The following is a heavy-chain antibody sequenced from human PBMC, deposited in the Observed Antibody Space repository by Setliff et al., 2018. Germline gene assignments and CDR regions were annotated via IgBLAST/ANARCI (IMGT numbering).Heavy chain of an antibody. CDR3: VRMSGFLYMDV. J-gene: IGHJ6*03. CDR1: DDSISSRRYY. V-gene: IGHV4-61*09. CDR2: IYASWST. D-gene: IGHD3-3*01. Sequence: SETLSLTCTVSDDSISSRRYYWGWFRQPAGKELEWIGHIYASWSTNYNPSLKSRVTISLDTSKNQFSLKLSSVTAADTAVYYCVRMSGFLYMDVWGKGTTVTVSS.